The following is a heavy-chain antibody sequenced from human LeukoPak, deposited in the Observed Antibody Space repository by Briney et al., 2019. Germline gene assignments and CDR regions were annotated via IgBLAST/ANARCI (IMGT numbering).Heavy chain of an antibody. CDR3: ARGLWWCSTRRGCWFDP. CDR2: INHSGST. J-gene: IGHJ5*02. V-gene: IGHV4-34*01. Sequence: SETLSLTCAVYGGSFSGYYWSWIRQPPGKGLEWIGEINHSGSTNYNPSLKSRVIISVDTSKNQFSLKLSSVTAADTAVYYCARGLWWCSTRRGCWFDPWGQGTLVTVSS. CDR1: GGSFSGYY. D-gene: IGHD2-8*02.